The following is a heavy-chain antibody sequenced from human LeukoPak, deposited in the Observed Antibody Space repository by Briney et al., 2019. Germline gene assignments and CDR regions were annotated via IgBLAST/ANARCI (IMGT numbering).Heavy chain of an antibody. CDR1: GGSINSSSYY. Sequence: SETLSLTCTVSGGSINSSSYYWGWIRQPPGKGLEWIGSIYYSGITYYNPSLKSRLTISVDTSKNQFSLKLSSVTAADTALYYCARQVRSSGWYRYAFDIWGQGTMVTVSS. J-gene: IGHJ3*02. V-gene: IGHV4-39*01. CDR3: ARQVRSSGWYRYAFDI. D-gene: IGHD6-13*01. CDR2: IYYSGIT.